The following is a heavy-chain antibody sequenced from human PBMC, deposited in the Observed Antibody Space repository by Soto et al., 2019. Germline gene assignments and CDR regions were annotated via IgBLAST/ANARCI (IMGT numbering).Heavy chain of an antibody. CDR2: IYHSGST. CDR3: ASRIAAAGTWGNWFDP. CDR1: GGSISSSNW. J-gene: IGHJ5*02. D-gene: IGHD6-13*01. Sequence: QVQLQESGPGLVKPSGTLSLTCAVSGGSISSSNWWSWVRQPPGKGLEWIGEIYHSGSTNYNPSLTRRVTISVDKSKNQVSLKLSSVTAADTAVYYCASRIAAAGTWGNWFDPWGQGTLVTVSS. V-gene: IGHV4-4*02.